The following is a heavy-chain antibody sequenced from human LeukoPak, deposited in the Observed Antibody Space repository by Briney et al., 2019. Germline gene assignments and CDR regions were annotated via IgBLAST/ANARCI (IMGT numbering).Heavy chain of an antibody. CDR1: GFTFSSYA. CDR2: FGAGTGVIT. V-gene: IGHV3-23*01. Sequence: GGSLRLSCAASGFTFSSYAMRWVRQAPGKGLEWVSAFGAGTGVITIYADSVKGRFTISRDDSKSTLYLQMNSLRAEDTAIYYCAKNYEPGRGVPYGMDVWGQGTTVTVSS. CDR3: AKNYEPGRGVPYGMDV. D-gene: IGHD3-10*01. J-gene: IGHJ6*02.